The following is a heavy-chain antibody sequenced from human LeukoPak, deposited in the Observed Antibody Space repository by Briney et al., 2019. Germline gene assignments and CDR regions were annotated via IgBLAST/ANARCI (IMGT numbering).Heavy chain of an antibody. Sequence: PGGSLRLSCAASGFTFSSHAMSWVRQGPGKGLEWVSAISGSGGNTYYADSVKGRFTISRDNSKNTLYLQMNSLRAEDTAVYYCAKEGLSIVVVAAAPFDYWGQGTLVTVSS. CDR2: ISGSGGNT. J-gene: IGHJ4*02. V-gene: IGHV3-23*01. D-gene: IGHD2-2*01. CDR1: GFTFSSHA. CDR3: AKEGLSIVVVAAAPFDY.